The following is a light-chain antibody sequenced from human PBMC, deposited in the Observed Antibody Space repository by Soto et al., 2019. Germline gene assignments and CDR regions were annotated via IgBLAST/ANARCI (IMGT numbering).Light chain of an antibody. CDR3: SSYTSSSTPGV. Sequence: QSVLTHPASVSGSPGQAITISCTGTSSDVGGYNYVSWYQQHPGKAPKLMIYEVSNRPSGVSNRFSGSKSGNTASLTISGLQAEDEADYYCSSYTSSSTPGVFGGGTQLTVL. CDR1: SSDVGGYNY. CDR2: EVS. V-gene: IGLV2-14*01. J-gene: IGLJ3*02.